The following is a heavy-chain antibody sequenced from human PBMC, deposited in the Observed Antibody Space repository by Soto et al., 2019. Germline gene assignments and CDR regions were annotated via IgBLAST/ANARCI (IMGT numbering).Heavy chain of an antibody. CDR2: ISAYNGNT. CDR1: GYTFTSYG. V-gene: IGHV1-18*01. J-gene: IGHJ6*03. Sequence: ASVKVSCKASGYTFTSYGISWVRQAPGQGLEWMGWISAYNGNTNYAQKLQGRVTMTTDTSTSTAYMELRSLRSDDTAVYYCARVDDGGYCSGGSCYDYYYYYMDVWGKGTTVTVSS. D-gene: IGHD2-15*01. CDR3: ARVDDGGYCSGGSCYDYYYYYMDV.